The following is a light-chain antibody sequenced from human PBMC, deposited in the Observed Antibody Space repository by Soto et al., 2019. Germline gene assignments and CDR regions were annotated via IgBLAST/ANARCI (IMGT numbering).Light chain of an antibody. CDR2: GAS. V-gene: IGKV3-20*01. Sequence: EIVLTQSPGTLSLSPGERATLSCRASQSVSSSYLAWYQKKPGQAPRLLMYGASSRATGIPDRFSGSGSGTDFSLTISRLEPEDFAVYYCHQYGGSPTWTFGQGTKVENK. J-gene: IGKJ1*01. CDR1: QSVSSSY. CDR3: HQYGGSPTWT.